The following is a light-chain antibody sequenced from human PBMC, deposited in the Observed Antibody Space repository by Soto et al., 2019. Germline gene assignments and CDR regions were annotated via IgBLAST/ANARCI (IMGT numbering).Light chain of an antibody. CDR2: DAS. J-gene: IGKJ2*01. V-gene: IGKV1-5*01. CDR1: QSISDW. CDR3: QQYSSSRHS. Sequence: DIQMTQSPSTLSASVGDRVSITCRASQSISDWLAWYQQKPGEAPKLLIYDASRLESGTPSRFSGRGSGTDCILTISSLQPDEFATYYCQQYSSSRHSFGQGTRLDI.